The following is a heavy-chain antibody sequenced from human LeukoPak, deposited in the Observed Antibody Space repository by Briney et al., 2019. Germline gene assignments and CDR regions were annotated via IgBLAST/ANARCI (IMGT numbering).Heavy chain of an antibody. Sequence: PGGSLRLSCAASGFTFSTYAMTWVRQAQGKGLEWVSGIGPRGDKTYYADSVKGRFTISRDNSKNTLYLQMNSLRAEDTAIYYCAKEESGGRPFDYWGHGTLVTASS. CDR3: AKEESGGRPFDY. J-gene: IGHJ4*01. D-gene: IGHD2-15*01. V-gene: IGHV3-23*01. CDR1: GFTFSTYA. CDR2: IGPRGDKT.